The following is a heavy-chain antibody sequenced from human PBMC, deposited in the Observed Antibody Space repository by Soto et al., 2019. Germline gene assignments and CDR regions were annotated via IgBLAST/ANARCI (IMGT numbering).Heavy chain of an antibody. CDR3: ARDYSSSSKAVPWFDP. V-gene: IGHV3-33*01. Sequence: LRLSCAASGFTFSSYGMHWVRQAPGKGLEWVAVIWYDGSNKYYADSVKGRFTISRDNSKNTLYLQMNSLRAEDTAVYYCARDYSSSSKAVPWFDPWGQGTLVTVSS. J-gene: IGHJ5*02. D-gene: IGHD6-6*01. CDR1: GFTFSSYG. CDR2: IWYDGSNK.